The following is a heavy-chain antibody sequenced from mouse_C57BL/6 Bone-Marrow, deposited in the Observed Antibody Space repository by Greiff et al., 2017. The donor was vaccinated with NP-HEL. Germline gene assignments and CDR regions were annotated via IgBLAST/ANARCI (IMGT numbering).Heavy chain of an antibody. Sequence: EVQLQQSGPELVKPGASVKISCKASGYSFTGYYMTWVKQSPEKSLEWIGEINPSTGGTTYNQKFKAKATLTVDKSSSTAYMQLKSLTSEDSAVYYCARRDYWGQGTLVTVSA. CDR2: INPSTGGT. CDR1: GYSFTGYY. V-gene: IGHV1-42*01. J-gene: IGHJ3*01. CDR3: ARRDY.